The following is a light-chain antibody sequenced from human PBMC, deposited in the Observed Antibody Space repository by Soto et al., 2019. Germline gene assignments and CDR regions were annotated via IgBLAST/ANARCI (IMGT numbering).Light chain of an antibody. CDR1: QSVGSNY. CDR2: GAS. Sequence: EIVLTQFPGTLSLSPVERATLSCIASQSVGSNYLAWYQQRPGQPPNLLIFGASHRAPDIPDRFSGSGSGTDFTLTIGRLEPEDFAVYYCQQYGGSVQTFGQGTKVDIK. CDR3: QQYGGSVQT. V-gene: IGKV3-20*01. J-gene: IGKJ1*01.